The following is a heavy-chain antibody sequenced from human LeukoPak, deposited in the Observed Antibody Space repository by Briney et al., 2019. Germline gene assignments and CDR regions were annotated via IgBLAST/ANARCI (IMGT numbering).Heavy chain of an antibody. D-gene: IGHD3-22*01. CDR1: GGSISSGGYY. Sequence: SETLSLTCTVSGGSISSGGYYWSWIRQHPGKGLEWIGYIYYSGSTYYNPSLKSRVTISVDTSKNQFSLKLSSVTAADTAVYYCASNYYDSSGSTFDYWGQGTLVTVSS. V-gene: IGHV4-31*03. CDR3: ASNYYDSSGSTFDY. CDR2: IYYSGST. J-gene: IGHJ4*02.